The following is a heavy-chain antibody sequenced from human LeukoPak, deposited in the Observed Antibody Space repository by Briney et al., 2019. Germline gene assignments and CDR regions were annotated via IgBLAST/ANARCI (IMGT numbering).Heavy chain of an antibody. V-gene: IGHV3-33*01. CDR2: IWFDGSNQ. Sequence: GRSLRLSCAASGFTFSSYGMHWVRQAPGKGLEWVAVIWFDGSNQYYADSVKGRFTVSKDFSENTLYLQMNSLRAEDTAVYYCARDHKVRGIVADYFYGMDVWGQGTTVTVSS. J-gene: IGHJ6*02. CDR1: GFTFSSYG. D-gene: IGHD3-10*01. CDR3: ARDHKVRGIVADYFYGMDV.